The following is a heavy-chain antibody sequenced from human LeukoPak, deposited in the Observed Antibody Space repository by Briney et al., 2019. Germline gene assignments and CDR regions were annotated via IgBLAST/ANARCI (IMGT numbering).Heavy chain of an antibody. V-gene: IGHV1-69*13. CDR2: IIPIFGTA. CDR1: GGTFSSYA. J-gene: IGHJ4*02. Sequence: SVKVSCKASGGTFSSYAISWVRQAPGQGLEWMGGIIPIFGTANYAQKFQGRVTITADESTSTAYMELSSLRSEDTAVYYCARVSYDSSGSAGGYFDYWGQGTLVTVSS. CDR3: ARVSYDSSGSAGGYFDY. D-gene: IGHD3-22*01.